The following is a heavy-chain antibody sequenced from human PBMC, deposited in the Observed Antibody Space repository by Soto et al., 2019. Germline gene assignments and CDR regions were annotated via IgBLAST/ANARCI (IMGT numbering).Heavy chain of an antibody. D-gene: IGHD2-2*01. V-gene: IGHV4-31*03. CDR1: GGSISSGGYY. CDR2: IYYSGST. CDR3: ARVTLGYCISTSCFYDY. Sequence: PSETLSLTCTVSGGSISSGGYYWTCIRQHPGKGLEWIGYIYYSGSTYYNPSLKSRVTISVDTSKNQFSLKLSSVTAADTAVYYCARVTLGYCISTSCFYDYWGQGTLVTVSS. J-gene: IGHJ4*02.